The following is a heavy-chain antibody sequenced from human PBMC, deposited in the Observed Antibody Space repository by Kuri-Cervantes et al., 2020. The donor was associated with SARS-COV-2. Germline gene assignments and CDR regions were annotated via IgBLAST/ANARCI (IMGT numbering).Heavy chain of an antibody. J-gene: IGHJ2*01. D-gene: IGHD4-17*01. CDR3: ARDTGGDYGYWYFDL. Sequence: SVNVSCKASGYTFTSYGISWVRQAPGQGLEWMGWINAYNGNTNYAQKLQGRVTMTTDTSTSTAYMELRSLRSDDTAVYYCARDTGGDYGYWYFDLWGRGTLVTVSS. CDR1: GYTFTSYG. V-gene: IGHV1-18*04. CDR2: INAYNGNT.